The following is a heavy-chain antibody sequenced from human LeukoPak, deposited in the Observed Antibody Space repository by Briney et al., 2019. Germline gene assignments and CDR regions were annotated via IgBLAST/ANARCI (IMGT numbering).Heavy chain of an antibody. CDR2: IYSSGST. CDR1: GGSISSYY. J-gene: IGHJ4*02. Sequence: SETLSLTCTVSGGSISSYYWSWIRQPAGKGLEWIGRIYSSGSTNYNPSLKSRLTISVDASKNQFSLKLTSVTAADTAVYYCARAYYYGSGSYGLDYWGQGTLVTVSS. CDR3: ARAYYYGSGSYGLDY. V-gene: IGHV4-4*07. D-gene: IGHD3-10*01.